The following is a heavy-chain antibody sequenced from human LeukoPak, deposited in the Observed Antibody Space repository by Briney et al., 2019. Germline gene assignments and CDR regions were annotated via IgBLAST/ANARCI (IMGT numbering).Heavy chain of an antibody. CDR2: IKQDGSEK. CDR1: GFTFSSYW. CDR3: ARGGELLPPYYFDY. J-gene: IGHJ4*02. D-gene: IGHD1-26*01. V-gene: IGHV3-7*04. Sequence: GGSLRLSCAASGFTFSSYWMNWVRQAPGKGLEWVANIKQDGSEKYYVDSVKGRFTISRDNAKNSLYLQMSSLRAEDTAVYYCARGGELLPPYYFDYWGQGTLVTVSS.